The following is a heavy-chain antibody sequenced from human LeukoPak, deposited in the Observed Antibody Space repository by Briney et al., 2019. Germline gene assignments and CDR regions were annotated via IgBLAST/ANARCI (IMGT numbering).Heavy chain of an antibody. J-gene: IGHJ4*02. CDR2: IKQDGSEK. CDR1: GFTFSSYW. Sequence: AGGSLRLSCAASGFTFSSYWMSWVRQAPGKGLEWVANIKQDGSEKYYVDSVKGRFTISRDNAKNSLYLQMNSLRAEDTAVYYCARDSDHSSGWLSLYYFDYWGQGTLVTVSS. CDR3: ARDSDHSSGWLSLYYFDY. D-gene: IGHD6-19*01. V-gene: IGHV3-7*01.